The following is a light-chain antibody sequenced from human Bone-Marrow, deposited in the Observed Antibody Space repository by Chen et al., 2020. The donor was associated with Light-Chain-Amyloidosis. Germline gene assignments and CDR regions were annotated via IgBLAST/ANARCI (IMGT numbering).Light chain of an antibody. J-gene: IGLJ1*01. CDR3: SSYTITNTLV. CDR2: EVT. Sequence: QPALTQPASVSGAPGQSITISGTGTSSDVGDDNHVSWYQQHPDKAPKLMIYEVTNRPSWVPVRFSGSKSANTASLTISGLQAEDEADYFCSSYTITNTLVFGSGTRVTVL. V-gene: IGLV2-14*01. CDR1: SSDVGDDNH.